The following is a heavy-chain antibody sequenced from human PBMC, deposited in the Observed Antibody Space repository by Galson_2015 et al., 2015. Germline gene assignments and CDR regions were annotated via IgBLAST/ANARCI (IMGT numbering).Heavy chain of an antibody. D-gene: IGHD2-15*01. CDR2: IWYDGSNK. V-gene: IGHV3-33*01. Sequence: SLRLSCAASGFTFSSYGMHWVRQAPGKGLEWVAVIWYDGSNKYYADSVKGRFTISRDNSKNTLYLQMNSLRAEDTAVYYCARDSYCSGGSCYSHFDYWGQGTLVTVSS. J-gene: IGHJ4*02. CDR1: GFTFSSYG. CDR3: ARDSYCSGGSCYSHFDY.